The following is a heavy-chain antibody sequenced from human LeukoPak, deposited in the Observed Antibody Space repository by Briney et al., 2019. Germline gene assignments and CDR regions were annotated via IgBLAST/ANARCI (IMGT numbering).Heavy chain of an antibody. D-gene: IGHD4-23*01. J-gene: IGHJ4*02. CDR2: ISSSGRTI. V-gene: IGHV3-48*03. CDR1: GFTFSNYE. CDR3: ASPRWLNDY. Sequence: PGGSLRLSCAASGFTFSNYEMNRVRQAPGKGLEWVSYISSSGRTISYADSVKGRFTISRDNAKNSLYLQMNSLRAEDTAVYYCASPRWLNDYWGQGTLVTVSS.